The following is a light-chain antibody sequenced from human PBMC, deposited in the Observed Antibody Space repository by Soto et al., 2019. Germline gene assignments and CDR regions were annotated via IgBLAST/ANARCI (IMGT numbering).Light chain of an antibody. CDR1: QSVSSSY. Sequence: EIVLTQSPGTLSLSPGERATLSCRASQSVSSSYLAWYQQKPGQALRLLIYGASSRATGIPDRFSGSGSGTDFTLTISRLEPEDFAVYYCQQYGRSPSTFGGGTKVDIK. J-gene: IGKJ4*01. CDR3: QQYGRSPST. CDR2: GAS. V-gene: IGKV3-20*01.